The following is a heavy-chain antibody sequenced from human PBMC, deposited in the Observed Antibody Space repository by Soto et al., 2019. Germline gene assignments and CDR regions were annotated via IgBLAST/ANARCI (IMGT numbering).Heavy chain of an antibody. Sequence: QVQLQESGPGLVKPSQTLSLTCTVSGGSISSGGYYWSWIRQHPGKGLEWIGYIYYSGSTYYNPSLKCRVTISVDTSKHQFSLKLSSVTAADTAVYYCARDDELYPGDFDYWGQGTLVTVSS. V-gene: IGHV4-31*03. CDR3: ARDDELYPGDFDY. CDR2: IYYSGST. J-gene: IGHJ4*02. CDR1: GGSISSGGYY. D-gene: IGHD1-1*01.